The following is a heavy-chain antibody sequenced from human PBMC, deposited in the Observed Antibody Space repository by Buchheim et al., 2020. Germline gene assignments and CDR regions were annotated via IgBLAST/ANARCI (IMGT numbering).Heavy chain of an antibody. Sequence: QVQLVQSGAEVKKPGSSVKVSCKASGGTFSSYAISWVRQAPGQGLEWMGGINPIFGTANYAQKFQGRVTITADKSMSTAYRELSSLRSEDTDLDYGAGGVETHNYFDYWGQGTL. CDR3: AGGVETHNYFDY. J-gene: IGHJ4*02. V-gene: IGHV1-69*06. CDR2: INPIFGTA. CDR1: GGTFSSYA.